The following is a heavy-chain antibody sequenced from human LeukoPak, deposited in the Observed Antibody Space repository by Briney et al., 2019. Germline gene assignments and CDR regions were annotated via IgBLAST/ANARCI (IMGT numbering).Heavy chain of an antibody. D-gene: IGHD3-3*01. J-gene: IGHJ4*02. CDR3: ARGYYDFWSGSMDYFDY. CDR1: GGSISSYY. Sequence: PSETLSLTCTVSGGSISSYYWSWIRQPPGKGLEWIGYIYYSGSTNYNPSLKSRVTISVDTSKNQFSLKLSSVTAADTAVYYCARGYYDFWSGSMDYFDYWGQGTLVTVSS. CDR2: IYYSGST. V-gene: IGHV4-59*01.